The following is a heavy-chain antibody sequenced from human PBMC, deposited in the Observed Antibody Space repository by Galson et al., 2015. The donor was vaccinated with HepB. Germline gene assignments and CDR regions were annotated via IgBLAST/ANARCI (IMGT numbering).Heavy chain of an antibody. J-gene: IGHJ3*02. CDR2: MNPNSGNT. D-gene: IGHD3-22*01. Sequence: SVKVSCKASGYTFTSYDINWVRQATGQGLEWMGWMNPNSGNTGYAQKFQGRVTMTRNTSISTAYMELSSLRSEDTAVYYCAREKYYYDSSGYYQDDAFDIWGQGTLVTVSS. V-gene: IGHV1-8*01. CDR3: AREKYYYDSSGYYQDDAFDI. CDR1: GYTFTSYD.